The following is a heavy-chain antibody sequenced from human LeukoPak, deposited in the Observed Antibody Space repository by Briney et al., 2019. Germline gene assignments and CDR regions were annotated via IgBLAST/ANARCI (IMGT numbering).Heavy chain of an antibody. CDR3: ARGVGRSAAGLYYFDY. CDR1: GYNFISYY. Sequence: ASVTVSCKASGYNFISYYMHWVRQAPGQGLEWMGWINPNSGGTNYAQKFQGRVTMTRDTSISTAYMELSRLRSDDTAVYYCARGVGRSAAGLYYFDYWGQGTLVTVSS. V-gene: IGHV1-2*02. D-gene: IGHD3-10*01. CDR2: INPNSGGT. J-gene: IGHJ4*02.